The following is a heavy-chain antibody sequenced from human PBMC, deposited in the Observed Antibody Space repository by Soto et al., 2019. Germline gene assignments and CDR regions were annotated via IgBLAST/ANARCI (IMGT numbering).Heavy chain of an antibody. D-gene: IGHD1-7*01. J-gene: IGHJ4*02. V-gene: IGHV3-15*01. Sequence: PGWSLRLSCAASGFTFINAWMNWVRQAPGKGLEWVGRIKTKSDGATTDYAAPVKGRFTISRDDSRNTLYLQMNSLKAEDTAVYYCTALTGTTMALDYWGQGTLVTVSS. CDR2: IKTKSDGATT. CDR1: GFTFINAW. CDR3: TALTGTTMALDY.